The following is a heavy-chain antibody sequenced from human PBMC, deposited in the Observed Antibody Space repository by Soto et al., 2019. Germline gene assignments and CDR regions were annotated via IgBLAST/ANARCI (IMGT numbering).Heavy chain of an antibody. CDR2: IYYSGST. Sequence: QVQLRESGPGLVKPSQTLSLTCTVSGGSISSGDYYWSWIRQPPGKGLEWIGYIYYSGSTYYNPSLKSRVTISVDTSKNQFSLKLSSVTAADTAVYYCALITFGGVIDSGYFDYWGQGTLVTVSS. J-gene: IGHJ4*02. V-gene: IGHV4-30-4*01. CDR1: GGSISSGDYY. D-gene: IGHD3-16*02. CDR3: ALITFGGVIDSGYFDY.